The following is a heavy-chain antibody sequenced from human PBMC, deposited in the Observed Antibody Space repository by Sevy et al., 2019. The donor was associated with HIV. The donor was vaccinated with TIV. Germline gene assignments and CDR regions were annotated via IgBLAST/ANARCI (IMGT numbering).Heavy chain of an antibody. V-gene: IGHV1-2*06. D-gene: IGHD3-16*01. CDR3: ACYAIDVFYV. CDR2: MNPHSGGT. Sequence: ASVKVSCQASGYTFIGYYIHWVRQAPGQGLEWMGRMNPHSGGTNYAQKFQGRVTVTRDTSISTAYMELSRVRSDDTAVYYCACYAIDVFYVWDQGTMVTVSS. J-gene: IGHJ3*01. CDR1: GYTFIGYY.